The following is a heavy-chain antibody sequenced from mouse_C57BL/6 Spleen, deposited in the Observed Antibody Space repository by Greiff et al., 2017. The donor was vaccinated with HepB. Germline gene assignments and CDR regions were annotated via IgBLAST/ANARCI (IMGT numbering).Heavy chain of an antibody. Sequence: EVQRMESGAELVRPGASVKLSCTASGFNIKDDYMHWVKQRPEQGLEWIGWIDPENGDTEYASKFQGKATITADTSSNTAYLQLSSLTSEDTAVYYCTSITTVVERVLFAYWGQGTLVTVSA. D-gene: IGHD1-1*01. V-gene: IGHV14-4*01. CDR2: IDPENGDT. CDR3: TSITTVVERVLFAY. CDR1: GFNIKDDY. J-gene: IGHJ3*01.